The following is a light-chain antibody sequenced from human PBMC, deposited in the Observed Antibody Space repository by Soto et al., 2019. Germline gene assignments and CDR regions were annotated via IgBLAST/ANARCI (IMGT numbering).Light chain of an antibody. J-gene: IGLJ3*02. V-gene: IGLV2-8*01. CDR3: SSRATNAGGDNSL. CDR1: SSDVGGYNY. Sequence: QSALTQPPSASGSPGQSVTISCTGTSSDVGGYNYVSWYQQHPGKAPKLMIYEVTKRPSGVPDRFSGSKSGNTASLTVSGLQAEDEADYYCSSRATNAGGDNSLFGGGTKLTVL. CDR2: EVT.